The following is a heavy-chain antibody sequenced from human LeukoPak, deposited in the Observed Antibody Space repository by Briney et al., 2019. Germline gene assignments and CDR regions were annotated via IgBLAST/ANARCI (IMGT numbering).Heavy chain of an antibody. CDR3: ARRGEMATIGGGDY. D-gene: IGHD5-24*01. Sequence: GESLKISCXGSGHSFTSYWIGWVRQMSGKGLEWMRIIYPGDSDTRYSPSFQGQVTISADKSISTAYLQWSSLKASDTAMYYCARRGEMATIGGGDYWGQGTLVTVSS. J-gene: IGHJ4*02. CDR1: GHSFTSYW. CDR2: IYPGDSDT. V-gene: IGHV5-51*01.